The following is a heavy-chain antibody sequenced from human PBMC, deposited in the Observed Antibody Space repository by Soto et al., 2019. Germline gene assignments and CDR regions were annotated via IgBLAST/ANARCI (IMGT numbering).Heavy chain of an antibody. CDR1: GFTFSSYG. D-gene: IGHD5-18*01. CDR3: ARDRVTGGWFDP. Sequence: QVQLVESGGGVVQPGRSLRLSCAASGFTFSSYGMLWVRQAPGKGLEWVAVIWYDGSNKYYADSVKGRFTISRDNSKNTLYLQMNSLRAEDTAVYYCARDRVTGGWFDPWGQGTLVTVSS. CDR2: IWYDGSNK. V-gene: IGHV3-33*01. J-gene: IGHJ5*02.